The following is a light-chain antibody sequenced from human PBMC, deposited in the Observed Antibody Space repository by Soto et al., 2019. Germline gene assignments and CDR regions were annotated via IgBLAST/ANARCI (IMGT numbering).Light chain of an antibody. CDR1: QSVINN. Sequence: EMVMTQSPSTLSVSPGERATLSCWASQSVINNLAWYQQKPGQAPRLLIYGASNRATGIPDRFSGSGSGTDFTLTISRLEPEDFAVYYCQQYGSSGTFGQGTKV. V-gene: IGKV3-20*01. CDR3: QQYGSSGT. J-gene: IGKJ1*01. CDR2: GAS.